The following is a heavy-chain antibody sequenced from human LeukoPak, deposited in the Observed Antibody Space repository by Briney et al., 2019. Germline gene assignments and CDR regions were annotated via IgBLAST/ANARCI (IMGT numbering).Heavy chain of an antibody. Sequence: ASVKVSCKASGYTFTSYGISWVRQAPGQGLEWMGWISAYNGNTNYAQKLQGRVTMTTDTSTSTAYMEPRSLRSDDTAVYYCAREGGGRYYDSSGYYYHLDYWGQGTLVTVSS. D-gene: IGHD3-22*01. CDR2: ISAYNGNT. CDR1: GYTFTSYG. V-gene: IGHV1-18*01. CDR3: AREGGGRYYDSSGYYYHLDY. J-gene: IGHJ4*02.